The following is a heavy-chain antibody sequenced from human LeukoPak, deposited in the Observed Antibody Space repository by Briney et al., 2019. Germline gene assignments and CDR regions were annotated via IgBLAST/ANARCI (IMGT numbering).Heavy chain of an antibody. CDR3: ARADPVWFGEFFSVLIKAEYYFDY. V-gene: IGHV1-8*01. Sequence: ASVKVSCKASGYTFTSYDINWVRQATGQGLEWMGWMNPNSGNTGYAQKFQGRVTMTRNTSISTAYMELGSLRSEDTAVYYCARADPVWFGEFFSVLIKAEYYFDYWGQGTLVTVSS. CDR1: GYTFTSYD. J-gene: IGHJ4*02. D-gene: IGHD3-10*01. CDR2: MNPNSGNT.